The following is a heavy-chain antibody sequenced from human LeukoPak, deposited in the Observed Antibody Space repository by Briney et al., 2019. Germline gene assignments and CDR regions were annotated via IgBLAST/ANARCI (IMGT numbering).Heavy chain of an antibody. D-gene: IGHD2-21*01. V-gene: IGHV3-15*01. CDR3: VTDLVIRGYFDY. Sequence: GGSLRLSCAASGFTFSNVWMSWVRQVPGKGLEWVGRIRRKTDGETTDHAAPVKGRFTISRDDSKNTLYLQMNSLKTEDTAVYYCVTDLVIRGYFDYWGQGALVTVSS. CDR1: GFTFSNVW. J-gene: IGHJ4*02. CDR2: IRRKTDGETT.